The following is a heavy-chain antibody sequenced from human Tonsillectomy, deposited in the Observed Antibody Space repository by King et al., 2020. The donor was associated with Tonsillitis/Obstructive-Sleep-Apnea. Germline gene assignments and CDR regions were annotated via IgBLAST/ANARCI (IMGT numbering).Heavy chain of an antibody. CDR1: GGSFSGYY. V-gene: IGHV4-34*01. CDR3: ARVGGRSSSSASDAFDV. Sequence: VQLQQWGAGLLKPSETLSLTCAVYGGSFSGYYWTWIRQPPGKGLEWIGEINRGGSTNPNPSLKSRVTISVDTSKNQFSLKMRSVTAADTAVYYCARVGGRSSSSASDAFDVWGLGTMVTVSS. D-gene: IGHD6-6*01. J-gene: IGHJ3*01. CDR2: INRGGST.